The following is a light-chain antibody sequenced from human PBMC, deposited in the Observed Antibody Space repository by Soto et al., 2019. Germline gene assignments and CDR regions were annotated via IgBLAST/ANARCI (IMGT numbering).Light chain of an antibody. CDR1: RSISNY. CDR2: GAS. CDR3: QQSYTAPYT. V-gene: IGKV1-39*01. Sequence: DIQMTQSPSSLSASVGDAVSLTCRASRSISNYLNWYQQKPGRAPELLISGASSLQRGVPSRFSGRGSGTTFTLTITSLQPDDFALYFCQQSYTAPYTFGPGTKVEIK. J-gene: IGKJ3*01.